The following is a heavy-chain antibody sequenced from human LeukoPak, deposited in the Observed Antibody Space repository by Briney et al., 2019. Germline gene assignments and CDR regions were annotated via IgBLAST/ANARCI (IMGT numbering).Heavy chain of an antibody. CDR1: GYTITSYY. Sequence: ASVKVSCKASGYTITSYYMHWVRHAPGQGLEWMGIINPSGGSTSYAQKFQGRVTMTRDTSTSTVYMELSSLRSEDTAVYCCARELDRGFGYWGQGTLVTVSS. D-gene: IGHD2-2*03. V-gene: IGHV1-46*01. J-gene: IGHJ4*02. CDR2: INPSGGST. CDR3: ARELDRGFGY.